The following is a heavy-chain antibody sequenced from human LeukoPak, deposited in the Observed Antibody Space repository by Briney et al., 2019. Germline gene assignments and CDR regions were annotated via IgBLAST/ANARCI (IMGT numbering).Heavy chain of an antibody. J-gene: IGHJ4*02. Sequence: PGRSLRLSCAASGFTVSSNYMNWVRQAPGKGLEWVSAISNNGGYTYYADSVQGRFTISRDNSKSTLCLQMNSLRAEDTAVYYCAKQLGYCSDGSCYFPYWGQGTLVTVSS. CDR2: ISNNGGYT. CDR1: GFTVSSNY. D-gene: IGHD2-15*01. V-gene: IGHV3-23*01. CDR3: AKQLGYCSDGSCYFPY.